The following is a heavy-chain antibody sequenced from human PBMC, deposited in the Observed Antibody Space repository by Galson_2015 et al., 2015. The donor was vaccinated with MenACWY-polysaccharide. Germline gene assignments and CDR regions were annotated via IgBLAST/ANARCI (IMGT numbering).Heavy chain of an antibody. CDR3: AKNTSQAAASAPYYCGLVV. V-gene: IGHV3-23*01. Sequence: SLRLSCAVSEITFNTYAMTWVRQAPGKGLEWVATISGSGFRLHHADSVKGRFTISIDTSKHTVFLLMNTLKAADTAVSYCAKNTSQAAASAPYYCGLVVWGLGTTVTVSS. CDR1: EITFNTYA. J-gene: IGHJ6*02. D-gene: IGHD2-2*01. CDR2: ISGSGFRL.